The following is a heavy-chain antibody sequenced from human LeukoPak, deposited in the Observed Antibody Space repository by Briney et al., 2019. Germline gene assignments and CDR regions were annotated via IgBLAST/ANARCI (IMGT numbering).Heavy chain of an antibody. CDR3: AREWGLESSGYHYAY. Sequence: GSSVKVSCKASGGTFSRFTISWVRQAPGQGFEWMGGITPIFGTANFAQKFQGRVSITADESTSTAFMELSSLRSEDTAVYYCAREWGLESSGYHYAYWGQGTLVTVSS. J-gene: IGHJ4*02. D-gene: IGHD3-22*01. V-gene: IGHV1-69*01. CDR1: GGTFSRFT. CDR2: ITPIFGTA.